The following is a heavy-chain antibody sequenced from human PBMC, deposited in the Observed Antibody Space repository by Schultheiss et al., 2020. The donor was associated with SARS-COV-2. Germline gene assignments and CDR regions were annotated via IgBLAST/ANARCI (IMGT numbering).Heavy chain of an antibody. V-gene: IGHV3-30*04. CDR3: AREAVQQPVGFDAFDI. CDR2: IWYDGSNK. CDR1: GFTFSSYA. J-gene: IGHJ3*02. Sequence: GGSLRLSCAASGFTFSSYAMHWVRQAPGKGLEWVAVIWYDGSNKYYADSVKGRFTISRDNSKNTLYLQMNSLRAEDTAVYYCAREAVQQPVGFDAFDIWGQGTMVTVSS. D-gene: IGHD6-13*01.